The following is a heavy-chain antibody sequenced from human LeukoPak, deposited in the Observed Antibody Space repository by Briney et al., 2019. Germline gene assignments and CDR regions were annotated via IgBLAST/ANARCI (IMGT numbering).Heavy chain of an antibody. Sequence: GRSLRLSCAASGFTFSSYAMHWVRQAPGKGLEWVAVVSYDGSNKYYADSVKGRFTISRDNSKNTPYLQMNSLRAEDTAVYYCAKDGGYCSSTSCSELNWFDPWGQGTLVTVSS. CDR3: AKDGGYCSSTSCSELNWFDP. CDR2: VSYDGSNK. D-gene: IGHD2-2*01. V-gene: IGHV3-30*18. CDR1: GFTFSSYA. J-gene: IGHJ5*02.